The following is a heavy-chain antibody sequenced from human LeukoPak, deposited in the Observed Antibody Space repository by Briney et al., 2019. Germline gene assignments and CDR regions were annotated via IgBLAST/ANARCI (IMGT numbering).Heavy chain of an antibody. CDR2: ISYDGSNK. CDR3: AKERRYCSGGSCYSVPFDC. V-gene: IGHV3-30*18. Sequence: PGGSLRLSCAASGFTFSSYGMHWVRQAPGKGLEWVAVISYDGSNKYYADSVKGRFTISRDNSKNTLYLQMNSLRAEDTAVYYCAKERRYCSGGSCYSVPFDCWGQGTLVTVSS. CDR1: GFTFSSYG. D-gene: IGHD2-15*01. J-gene: IGHJ4*02.